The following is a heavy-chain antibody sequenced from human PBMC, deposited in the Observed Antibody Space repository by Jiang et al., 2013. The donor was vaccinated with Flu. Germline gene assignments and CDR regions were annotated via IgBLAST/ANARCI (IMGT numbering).Heavy chain of an antibody. CDR1: GDSVSSNSAA. V-gene: IGHV6-1*01. CDR2: TYYRPKWYN. J-gene: IGHJ4*02. CDR3: ARDPMYYDILTGYYFAGDFDY. D-gene: IGHD3-9*01. Sequence: QTLSLTCAISGDSVSSNSAAWNWIRQSPSRGLEWLGRTYYRPKWYNDYAVSVKSRITINPDTSKNQFSLQLNSVTPEDTAVYYCARDPMYYDILTGYYFAGDFDYWGQGTLVTVSS.